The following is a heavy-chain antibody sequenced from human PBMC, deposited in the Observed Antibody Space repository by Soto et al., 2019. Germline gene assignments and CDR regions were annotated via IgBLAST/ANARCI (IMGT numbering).Heavy chain of an antibody. CDR3: ARISTYYDFWTDYYPDV. CDR1: GGSFSDYF. J-gene: IGHJ6*02. D-gene: IGHD3-3*01. CDR2: INHGGST. V-gene: IGHV4-34*01. Sequence: SETLSLTCAVYGGSFSDYFWAWIRQPPGKGLEWIGEINHGGSTDYNPSLKSRVAISADTPKNQFSLRLTSVTAADTAVYYCARISTYYDFWTDYYPDVWGQGTTVTVSS.